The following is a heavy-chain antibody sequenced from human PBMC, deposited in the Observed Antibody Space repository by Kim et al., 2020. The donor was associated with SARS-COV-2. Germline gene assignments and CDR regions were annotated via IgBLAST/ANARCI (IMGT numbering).Heavy chain of an antibody. CDR1: GFTFSSYA. V-gene: IGHV3-30-3*01. D-gene: IGHD1-26*01. CDR3: ARAIVGAIYYYYYGMDV. CDR2: ISYDGSNK. J-gene: IGHJ6*02. Sequence: GGSLRLSCAASGFTFSSYAMHWVRQAPGKGLEWVAVISYDGSNKYYADSVKGRFTISRDNSKNTLYLQMNSLRAEDTAVYYCARAIVGAIYYYYYGMDVWGQGTTVTVSS.